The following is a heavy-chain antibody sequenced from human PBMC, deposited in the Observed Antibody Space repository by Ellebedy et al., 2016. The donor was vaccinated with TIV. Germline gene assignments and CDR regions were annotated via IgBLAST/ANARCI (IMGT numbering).Heavy chain of an antibody. J-gene: IGHJ2*01. Sequence: SETLSLTCTVSGGSISSYYWSWIRQPPGKGLEWIGSMFYSGNTNYNPSLKSRVTISVDTSKNQFSLNLTSVTAADTAVSYCARNVMIFTFDKWYSDLWGRGTLVTVS. CDR1: GGSISSYY. V-gene: IGHV4-59*08. CDR3: ARNVMIFTFDKWYSDL. D-gene: IGHD3/OR15-3a*01. CDR2: MFYSGNT.